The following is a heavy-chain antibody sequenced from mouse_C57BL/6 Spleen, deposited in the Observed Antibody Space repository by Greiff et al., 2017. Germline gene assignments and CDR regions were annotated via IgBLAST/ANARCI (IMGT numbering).Heavy chain of an antibody. CDR3: ARREYYGSSYVGYFDV. D-gene: IGHD1-1*01. CDR1: GYAFTNYL. J-gene: IGHJ1*03. V-gene: IGHV1-54*01. Sequence: VKLMESGAELVRPGTSVKVSCKASGYAFTNYLIEWVKQRPGQGLEWIGVINPGSGGTNYNEKFKGKATLTADKSSSTAYMQLSSLTSEDSAVYFWARREYYGSSYVGYFDVWGTGTTVTVSS. CDR2: INPGSGGT.